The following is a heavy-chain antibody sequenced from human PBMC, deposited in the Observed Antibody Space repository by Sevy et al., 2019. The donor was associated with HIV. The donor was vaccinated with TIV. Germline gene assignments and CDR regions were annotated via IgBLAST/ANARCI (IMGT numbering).Heavy chain of an antibody. CDR3: AKDIRRGRGYFDY. Sequence: GGSLRLSCVASGFTFDDYTMHWVRQAPGKGLEWVSLISWDGGSTYYADSVKGRFTISRDNSKNSLYLQMNSLRTEDTALYYCAKDIRRGRGYFDYWGQGTLVTVSS. J-gene: IGHJ4*02. D-gene: IGHD3-10*01. CDR2: ISWDGGST. CDR1: GFTFDDYT. V-gene: IGHV3-43*01.